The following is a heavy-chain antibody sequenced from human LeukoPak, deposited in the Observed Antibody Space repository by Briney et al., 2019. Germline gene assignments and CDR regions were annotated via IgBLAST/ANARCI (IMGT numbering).Heavy chain of an antibody. Sequence: SVKVSCKASGGTFSSHAISWVRQAPGQGLEWMGGIIPIFGTANYAQKFQGRVTITTDESTSTAYMELSSLRSEDTAVYYCARALAGKMSVYYFDYWGQGTLVTVSS. D-gene: IGHD6-19*01. CDR1: GGTFSSHA. V-gene: IGHV1-69*05. J-gene: IGHJ4*02. CDR3: ARALAGKMSVYYFDY. CDR2: IIPIFGTA.